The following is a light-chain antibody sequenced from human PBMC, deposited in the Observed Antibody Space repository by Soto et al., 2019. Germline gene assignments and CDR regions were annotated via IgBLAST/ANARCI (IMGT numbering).Light chain of an antibody. Sequence: EIVMTESPATLSASPGERVTLSCRVSQSVSGNLAWYQQKPGQAPRLLIYGAVTRATGIPARFSGRGSGTEFTLTITSPQSEHFAAYFCQQHNGWLCTLGPGTKAD. CDR1: QSVSGN. J-gene: IGKJ3*01. CDR2: GAV. V-gene: IGKV3D-15*01. CDR3: QQHNGWLCT.